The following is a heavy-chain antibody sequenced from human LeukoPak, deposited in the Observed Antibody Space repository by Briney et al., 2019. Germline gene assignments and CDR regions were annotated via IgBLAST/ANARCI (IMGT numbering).Heavy chain of an antibody. Sequence: PGRSLRLSCAASGFSFSNYGMHWVRQAPGKGLEWVAVIWYDGSNKYYADSVKGRFTISRDNSKDTLYLQLNSLRAEDTAVYYCARGNTRLLWFGELENWFDPWGQGTLVTVSS. CDR1: GFSFSNYG. D-gene: IGHD3-10*01. CDR3: ARGNTRLLWFGELENWFDP. J-gene: IGHJ5*02. CDR2: IWYDGSNK. V-gene: IGHV3-33*01.